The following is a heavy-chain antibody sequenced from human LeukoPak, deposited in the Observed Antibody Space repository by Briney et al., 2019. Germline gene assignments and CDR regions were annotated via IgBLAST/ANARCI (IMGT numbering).Heavy chain of an antibody. CDR1: GGSISTYY. D-gene: IGHD3-3*01. CDR3: ARGGYDSDFDY. CDR2: IYFTGRT. J-gene: IGHJ4*02. Sequence: PSETLSLTCTVSGGSISTYYWSWLRLPPGKGLEWIAYIYFTGRTQYNPSLKSRVTISDDTSKNQFSLRLSSVTPADTAVYYCARGGYDSDFDYWGQGTLVTVSS. V-gene: IGHV4-59*01.